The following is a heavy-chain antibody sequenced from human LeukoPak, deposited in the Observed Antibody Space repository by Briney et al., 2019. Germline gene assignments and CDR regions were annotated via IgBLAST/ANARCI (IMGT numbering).Heavy chain of an antibody. V-gene: IGHV3-7*03. J-gene: IGHJ4*02. CDR1: GFTFSSYG. Sequence: GGSLRLSCAASGFTFSSYGMHRVRQAPGKGLEWVANIEEDGSEKYYVDSVRGRFTISRDNAKNSLYLQMHRLRAEDTAVYYCARDRSPSYWGQGTLVTVSS. CDR2: IEEDGSEK. CDR3: ARDRSPSY.